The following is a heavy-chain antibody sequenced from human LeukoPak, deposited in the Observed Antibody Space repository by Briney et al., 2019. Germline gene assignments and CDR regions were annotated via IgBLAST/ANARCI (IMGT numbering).Heavy chain of an antibody. CDR3: ARDPTMNI. Sequence: PSETLSLTCTVSGGSISSYYWSWIRQPPGKGLEWIGYIYYSGSTNYNPSLKSRVTISVDTSKNQFSLRLTSVTAADTAVYYCARDPTMNIWGQGTMVTVSS. J-gene: IGHJ3*02. D-gene: IGHD3-22*01. CDR2: IYYSGST. CDR1: GGSISSYY. V-gene: IGHV4-59*01.